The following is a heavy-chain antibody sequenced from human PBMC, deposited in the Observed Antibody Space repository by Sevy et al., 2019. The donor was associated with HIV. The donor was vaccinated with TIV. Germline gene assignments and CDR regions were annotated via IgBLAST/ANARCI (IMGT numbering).Heavy chain of an antibody. CDR2: FGPEDGET. CDR3: AATREYYSDNSGYFDF. J-gene: IGHJ4*02. V-gene: IGHV1-24*01. D-gene: IGHD3-22*01. CDR1: GSTLTQLS. Sequence: ASVKVSCKVSGSTLTQLSMHWVRQAPGKGLEWMGRFGPEDGETIYAQKFQGRVTLPEDTSTDTAYMELSSLRSEDTAVYYCAATREYYSDNSGYFDFWGQGTLVTVSS.